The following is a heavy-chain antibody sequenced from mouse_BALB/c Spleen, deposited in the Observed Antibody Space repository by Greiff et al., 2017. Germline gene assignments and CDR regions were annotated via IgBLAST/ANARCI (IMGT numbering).Heavy chain of an antibody. Sequence: VQLQESGAELMKPGASVKISCKATGYTFSSYWIEWVKQRPGHGLEWIGEILPGSGSTNYNEKFKGKATFTADTSSNTAYMQLSSLTSEDSAVYDCARYGNYVGYYAMDYWGQGTSVTVSS. CDR2: ILPGSGST. J-gene: IGHJ4*01. V-gene: IGHV1-9*01. CDR1: GYTFSSYW. CDR3: ARYGNYVGYYAMDY. D-gene: IGHD2-1*01.